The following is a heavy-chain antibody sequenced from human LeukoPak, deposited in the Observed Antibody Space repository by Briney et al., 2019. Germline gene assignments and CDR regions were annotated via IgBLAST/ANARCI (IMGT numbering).Heavy chain of an antibody. J-gene: IGHJ6*03. D-gene: IGHD2-15*01. V-gene: IGHV3-7*01. CDR3: ARDPGYCSGGSCYYYYYMDV. CDR1: GFSFREYW. Sequence: GGSLRLSCAASGFSFREYWMSWVRQAPGKGLEWVANIKQDGSEKYYVDSVKGRFTISRDNAKNSLYLQMNSLRAEDTAVYYCARDPGYCSGGSCYYYYYMDVWGKGTTVTVSS. CDR2: IKQDGSEK.